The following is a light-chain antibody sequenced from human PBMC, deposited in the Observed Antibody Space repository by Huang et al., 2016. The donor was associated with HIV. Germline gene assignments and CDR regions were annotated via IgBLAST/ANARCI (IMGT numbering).Light chain of an antibody. CDR2: GAS. V-gene: IGKV3-15*01. J-gene: IGKJ2*01. Sequence: EIVMTQSPATLSVSPGERVTLLCRASQSVSSYLSWYQQKPGQAPRLLIYGASTRATGTPARFSGSGSGTQFTLTISSLQSEDFALYFCQQYNNKWYTFGQGTKLEMK. CDR3: QQYNNKWYT. CDR1: QSVSSY.